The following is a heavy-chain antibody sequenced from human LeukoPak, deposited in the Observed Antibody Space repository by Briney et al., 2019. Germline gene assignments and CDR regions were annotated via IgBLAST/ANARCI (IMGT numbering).Heavy chain of an antibody. D-gene: IGHD3-22*01. J-gene: IGHJ4*02. CDR2: ISAYNGNT. V-gene: IGHV1-18*01. Sequence: GASVKVSCKASGYTFTSYGIGWVRQAPGQGLEWMGWISAYNGNTNYAQKLQGRVTMTTDTSTSTAYMELRSLRSDDTAVYYCARLHYYDSSGYFDYWGQGTLVTVSS. CDR3: ARLHYYDSSGYFDY. CDR1: GYTFTSYG.